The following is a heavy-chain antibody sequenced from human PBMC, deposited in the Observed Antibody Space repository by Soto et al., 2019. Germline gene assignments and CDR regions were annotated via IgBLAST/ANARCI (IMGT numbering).Heavy chain of an antibody. J-gene: IGHJ5*02. D-gene: IGHD1-26*01. CDR2: IVVGSGNT. Sequence: QMQLVQSGPEVKKPGTSVKVSCKASGFTFTSSAVQWVRQARGPRLEWIGWIVVGSGNTNYAQKFQERVTITRDMATSKAYMELSSLSSEDTAVYYCAAGELAYTWFDPWGQGTLVTVSS. CDR3: AAGELAYTWFDP. V-gene: IGHV1-58*01. CDR1: GFTFTSSA.